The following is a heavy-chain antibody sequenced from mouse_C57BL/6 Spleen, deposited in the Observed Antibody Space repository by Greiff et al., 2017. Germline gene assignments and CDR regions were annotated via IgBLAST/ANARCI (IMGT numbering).Heavy chain of an antibody. D-gene: IGHD1-1*01. CDR3: ARGATVGYYFDY. J-gene: IGHJ2*01. CDR2: IYPRSGNT. CDR1: GYTFTSYG. Sequence: QVQLKQSGAELARPGASVKLSCKSSGYTFTSYGISWVKQRTGQGLEWIGEIYPRSGNTSYNEKFKGKATLTADKSSSTAYMELRSLTSEDSAVYFCARGATVGYYFDYWGEGTTLTVSS. V-gene: IGHV1-81*01.